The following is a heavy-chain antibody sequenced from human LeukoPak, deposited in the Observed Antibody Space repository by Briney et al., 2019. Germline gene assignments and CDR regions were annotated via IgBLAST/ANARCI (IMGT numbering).Heavy chain of an antibody. CDR3: TRSRAAGQEHDAFDI. J-gene: IGHJ3*02. CDR1: GVSIRSGDYY. D-gene: IGHD6-13*01. V-gene: IGHV4-30-4*08. CDR2: IYYSGST. Sequence: PSQTLSLTCTVSGVSIRSGDYYRRWIRQPPGEGLVWIGYIYYSGSTYYNPSLKRRVTISVEASKNQFSLKLSSVTPADTAVYYCTRSRAAGQEHDAFDIWGQGTMLTVSS.